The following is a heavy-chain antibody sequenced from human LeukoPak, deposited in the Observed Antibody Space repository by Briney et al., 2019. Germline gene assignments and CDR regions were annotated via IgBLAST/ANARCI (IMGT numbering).Heavy chain of an antibody. CDR3: AREGGGNSDY. V-gene: IGHV4-30-2*01. CDR1: GDSISSSGYH. J-gene: IGHJ4*02. D-gene: IGHD4-23*01. Sequence: PSETLSLTCTVSGDSISSSGYHWSWIRQPPGKGLEWIGYIYRSGSSYNNPSLKSRVTISVDKSKNQFSLNLISVTAADTAVYYCAREGGGNSDYWGQGTLVTVSS. CDR2: IYRSGSS.